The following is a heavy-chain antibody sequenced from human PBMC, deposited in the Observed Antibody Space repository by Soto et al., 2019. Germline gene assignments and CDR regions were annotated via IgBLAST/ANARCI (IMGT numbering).Heavy chain of an antibody. CDR1: GFTFSTFW. Sequence: EVPLVESGGGLVQPGGSLRLSCEASGFTFSTFWMHCVRQAPGKGLVWVSRINSDGSSTNYADSVKGRVTTSRDHAKNMLFLEMNSLRAEDTAVYYCARDFEYWGQGTLVTVSS. V-gene: IGHV3-74*01. CDR2: INSDGSST. J-gene: IGHJ4*02. CDR3: ARDFEY.